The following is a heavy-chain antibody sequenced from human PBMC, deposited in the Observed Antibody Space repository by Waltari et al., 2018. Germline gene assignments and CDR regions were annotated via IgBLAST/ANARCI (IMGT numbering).Heavy chain of an antibody. Sequence: EVQLVESGGGLVQPGGSLSLSCASSGFTFRSYCMSWVRQAPGKGLEWVANIKQDGSEKYYVDSVKGRFTISRDNAKNSLYLQMNSLRAEDTAVYYCARDQRSRIAVADFDYWGQGTLVTVSS. CDR3: ARDQRSRIAVADFDY. V-gene: IGHV3-7*01. CDR2: IKQDGSEK. CDR1: GFTFRSYC. J-gene: IGHJ4*02. D-gene: IGHD6-19*01.